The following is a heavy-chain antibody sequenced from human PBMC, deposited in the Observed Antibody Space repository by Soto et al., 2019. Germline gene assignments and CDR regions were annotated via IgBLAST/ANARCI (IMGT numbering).Heavy chain of an antibody. V-gene: IGHV3-23*01. Sequence: GGSLRFSCAASGFTFSSYAMSWVRQAPGKGLEWVSAISGSGGSTYYADSVKGRFTISRDNSKNTLYLQMNSLRAEDTAVYYCAKGSVVVVVAAPSYWGQGTLVTVSS. J-gene: IGHJ4*02. CDR2: ISGSGGST. CDR3: AKGSVVVVVAAPSY. D-gene: IGHD2-15*01. CDR1: GFTFSSYA.